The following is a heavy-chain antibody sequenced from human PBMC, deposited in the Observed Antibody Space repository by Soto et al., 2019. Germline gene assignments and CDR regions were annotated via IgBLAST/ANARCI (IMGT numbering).Heavy chain of an antibody. V-gene: IGHV2-5*02. CDR3: ANRRVRGPSKWFGELFDP. D-gene: IGHD3-10*01. J-gene: IGHJ5*02. CDR1: GFSLSTSGVG. CDR2: IYWDDDK. Sequence: QITLKESGPTLVKPTQTLTLTCTFSGFSLSTSGVGVGWIRQTPVKALEWLALIYWDDDKRYSPSLRSRLTLTKDTSKRQVVLTMTYMDPGDTATDYCANRRVRGPSKWFGELFDPCGQGNLVTVST.